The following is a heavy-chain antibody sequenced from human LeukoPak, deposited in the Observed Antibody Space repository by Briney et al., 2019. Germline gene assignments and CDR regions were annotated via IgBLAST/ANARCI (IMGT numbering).Heavy chain of an antibody. D-gene: IGHD4-17*01. Sequence: GASVKVSCKASGYTFTGYYMHWVRQAPGQGLEWMGWINPNSGGTNYAQKFQGRVTMTRDTSISTAYMELSRLRSDDTAVYYCARVAVTTAIRFDPWGQGTLVTVSS. CDR3: ARVAVTTAIRFDP. CDR1: GYTFTGYY. CDR2: INPNSGGT. J-gene: IGHJ5*02. V-gene: IGHV1-2*02.